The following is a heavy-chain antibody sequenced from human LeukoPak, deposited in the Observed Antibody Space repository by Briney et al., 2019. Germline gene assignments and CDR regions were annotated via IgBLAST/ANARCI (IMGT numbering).Heavy chain of an antibody. CDR2: ISYDGSNK. J-gene: IGHJ4*02. D-gene: IGHD1-26*01. Sequence: PGGSLRLSCAASGFTFSSYAMHWVRQAPGKGLEWVAVISYDGSNKYYADSVKGRFTISRDNSKNTLYLQMNSLRAEDTAVYYCARDFDLVGELIMYWGQGTLVTVSS. CDR1: GFTFSSYA. V-gene: IGHV3-30-3*01. CDR3: ARDFDLVGELIMY.